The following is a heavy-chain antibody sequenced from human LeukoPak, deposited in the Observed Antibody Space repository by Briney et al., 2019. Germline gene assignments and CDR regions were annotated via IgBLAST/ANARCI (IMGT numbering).Heavy chain of an antibody. V-gene: IGHV3-53*01. CDR1: GFTVSTNY. J-gene: IGHJ4*02. D-gene: IGHD4-23*01. Sequence: PGGSLRLSCAASGFTVSTNYMNWVRQAPGKGLEWVSVIYRSGSTYYADSVKGRFTISRDNSKNTVYLQMNSLRAEDTAVYFCARGDDYGGPWYYFVYWGQGTLVTVSS. CDR3: ARGDDYGGPWYYFVY. CDR2: IYRSGST.